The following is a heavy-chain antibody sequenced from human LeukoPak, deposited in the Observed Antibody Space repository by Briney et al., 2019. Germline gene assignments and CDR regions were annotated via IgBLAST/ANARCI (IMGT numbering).Heavy chain of an antibody. CDR3: ARDRRYSGSWYIGY. J-gene: IGHJ4*02. D-gene: IGHD6-13*01. V-gene: IGHV3-48*04. CDR1: GFTFSSYA. Sequence: PGGSLRLSCAASGFTFSSYAMSWVRQAPGKGLEWVSSIRSTSQTKYYADSVKGRFTISTDNAKNSLYLQMDSLRAEDTAVYFCARDRRYSGSWYIGYWGQGTLVTVSS. CDR2: IRSTSQTK.